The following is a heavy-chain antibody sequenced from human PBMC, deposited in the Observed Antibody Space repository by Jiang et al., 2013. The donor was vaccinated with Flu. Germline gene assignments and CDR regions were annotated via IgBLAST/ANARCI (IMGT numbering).Heavy chain of an antibody. CDR1: GGSFGGYY. CDR3: VRVPLPGNFDRSGSH. J-gene: IGHJ4*02. CDR2: INHTGST. Sequence: LLKPSETLSLTCAVYGGSFGGYYWNWIRQPPGKGLEWIGEINHTGSTNYNSSLKSRVTISVDTSKNQFSLTLSSVTAADTAVYYCVRVPLPGNFDRSGSHWGQGTPVTVSS. V-gene: IGHV4-34*01. D-gene: IGHD3-22*01.